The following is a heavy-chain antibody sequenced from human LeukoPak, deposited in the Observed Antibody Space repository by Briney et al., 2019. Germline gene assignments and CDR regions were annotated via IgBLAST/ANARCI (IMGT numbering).Heavy chain of an antibody. Sequence: SSETLSLTCTVSGGSVRSGSYYWSWIRQPPGKGLEWIGYMYYSGSTNYNPSLKSRVTISVDTSKNQFSLRLSSVTAADTAVYYCAGASSSFYYFDYWGQGTLVTVSS. D-gene: IGHD6-13*01. CDR3: AGASSSFYYFDY. V-gene: IGHV4-61*01. J-gene: IGHJ4*02. CDR2: MYYSGST. CDR1: GGSVRSGSYY.